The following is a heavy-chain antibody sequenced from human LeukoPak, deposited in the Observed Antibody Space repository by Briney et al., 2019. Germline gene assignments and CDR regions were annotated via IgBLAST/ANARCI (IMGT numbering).Heavy chain of an antibody. D-gene: IGHD5-24*01. CDR3: ARGGDGYYFDF. J-gene: IGHJ4*02. CDR1: GFTFSTKW. CDR2: INEDESEK. Sequence: GGSLRLSCAASGFTFSTKWMTWVRQPPGKGLEWVANINEDESEKYYVDSVKGRFTITRDNAEKSQYLQMNSLRAEDTAVYYCARGGDGYYFDFWGQGTLVTVSS. V-gene: IGHV3-7*01.